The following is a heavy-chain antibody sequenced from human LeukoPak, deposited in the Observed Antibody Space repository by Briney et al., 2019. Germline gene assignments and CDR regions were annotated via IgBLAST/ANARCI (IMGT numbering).Heavy chain of an antibody. Sequence: ASVKVSCKASGYTFTSYGISWVRQAPGRGLEWMGWISAYNGNTNYAQKLQGGVTMTTDTSTSTAYMELRSLRSDDTAVYYCARDRPGRLRNTNYYDSSGSQRAFDIWGQGTMVTVSS. D-gene: IGHD3-22*01. CDR2: ISAYNGNT. V-gene: IGHV1-18*01. CDR1: GYTFTSYG. J-gene: IGHJ3*02. CDR3: ARDRPGRLRNTNYYDSSGSQRAFDI.